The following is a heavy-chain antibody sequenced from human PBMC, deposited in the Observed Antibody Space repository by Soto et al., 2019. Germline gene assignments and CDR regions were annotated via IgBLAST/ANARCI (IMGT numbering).Heavy chain of an antibody. CDR3: ARDTPINYYDSSGYLFDY. CDR1: GYTFTSYG. D-gene: IGHD3-22*01. Sequence: ASVKVSCKASGYTFTSYGISWVRQAPGQGLEWMGWISAYNGNTNYAQKLQGRVTMTTDTSTSTAYMELRSLRSDDTAVYYCARDTPINYYDSSGYLFDYWGQGTLVTVSS. J-gene: IGHJ4*02. V-gene: IGHV1-18*01. CDR2: ISAYNGNT.